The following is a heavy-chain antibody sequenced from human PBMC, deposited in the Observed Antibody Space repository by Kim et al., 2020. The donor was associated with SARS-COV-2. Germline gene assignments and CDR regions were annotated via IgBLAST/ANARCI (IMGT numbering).Heavy chain of an antibody. J-gene: IGHJ4*02. D-gene: IGHD1-26*01. V-gene: IGHV3-23*01. Sequence: GGSLRLSCVVSGFTFSNYAMNWVRQAPGKGLEWVSHMSGSGDSTYYADSVQGRFTISRDNSKNTLYLQMNSLRAEDTALYYCVTQLVGTTVYWGQGTLVIVSS. CDR2: MSGSGDST. CDR1: GFTFSNYA. CDR3: VTQLVGTTVY.